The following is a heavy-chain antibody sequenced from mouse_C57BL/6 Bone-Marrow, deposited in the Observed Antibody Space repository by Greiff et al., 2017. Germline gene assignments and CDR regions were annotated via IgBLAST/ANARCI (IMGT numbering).Heavy chain of an antibody. CDR2: IDPSDSET. D-gene: IGHD2-1*01. Sequence: QVQLQQPGAELVRPGSSVKLSCKASGYTFTSYWMHWVKQRPIQGLEWIGNIDPSDSETHYNQKFKDKATLTVDKSSSTAYMQLSSLTSVDSAVYYFARGGYGNYVSYYYAMDYWGQGTSVTVSS. V-gene: IGHV1-52*01. J-gene: IGHJ4*01. CDR3: ARGGYGNYVSYYYAMDY. CDR1: GYTFTSYW.